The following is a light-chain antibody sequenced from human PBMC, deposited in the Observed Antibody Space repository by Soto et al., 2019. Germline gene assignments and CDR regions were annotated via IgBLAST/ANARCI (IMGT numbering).Light chain of an antibody. CDR2: AAS. J-gene: IGKJ1*01. Sequence: DIELTQSPGSLSSSVGDRVTITCRASQSISSYLHWYQQKPGRAPELLIYAASSLQSGVPARFSGSGSGTDFTLTISSLKPEDFATYYCQQCYSTPSTFGQGTKV. CDR1: QSISSY. CDR3: QQCYSTPST. V-gene: IGKV1-39*01.